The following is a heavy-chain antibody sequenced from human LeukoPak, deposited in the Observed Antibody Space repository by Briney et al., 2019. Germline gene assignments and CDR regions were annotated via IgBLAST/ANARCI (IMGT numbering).Heavy chain of an antibody. Sequence: GGSLRLSCAASGFSFSDDWMCWVRPAPGKGLQWVANINQDGSKKYYADSLKGRFTISRDNAKNSLYLQMSTLRAEDTAVYYCARDHAYRADYWGQGTLVAVSS. J-gene: IGHJ4*02. D-gene: IGHD2-2*01. V-gene: IGHV3-7*01. CDR2: INQDGSKK. CDR1: GFSFSDDW. CDR3: ARDHAYRADY.